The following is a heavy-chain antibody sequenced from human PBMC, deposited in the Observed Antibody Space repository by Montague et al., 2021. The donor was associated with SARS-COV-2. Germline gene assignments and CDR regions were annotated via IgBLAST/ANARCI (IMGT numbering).Heavy chain of an antibody. CDR1: GFSLITSGMC. CDR3: ARGPSDTYYYNGMDV. V-gene: IGHV2-70*11. Sequence: PALVKPTQTLTLTCTFSGFSLITSGMCMTWIRQPPGKALEWLARIDWDGDKYYNTSLKSRLTISKDTSKNLVVLTMTNMDPVDTATYYCARGPSDTYYYNGMDVWGRGTTVTVSS. CDR2: IDWDGDK. J-gene: IGHJ6*02.